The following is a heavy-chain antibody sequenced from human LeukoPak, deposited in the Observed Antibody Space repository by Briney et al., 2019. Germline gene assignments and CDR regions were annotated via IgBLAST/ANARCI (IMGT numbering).Heavy chain of an antibody. D-gene: IGHD1-14*01. Sequence: ASVKVSCKASGYTFTAYYMHGVRQAPGQGLEWMGRINPNSGGTNYAQKFQGRVTMTRDTSISTAYLELSRLRSDDTAVYYCARDHHPVDLWGQGTLVTVSS. J-gene: IGHJ5*02. V-gene: IGHV1-2*06. CDR2: INPNSGGT. CDR3: ARDHHPVDL. CDR1: GYTFTAYY.